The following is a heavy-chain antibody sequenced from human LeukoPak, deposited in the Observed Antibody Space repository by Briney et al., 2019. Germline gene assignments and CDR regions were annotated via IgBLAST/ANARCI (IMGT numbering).Heavy chain of an antibody. D-gene: IGHD6-6*01. CDR1: GFTFYNYA. J-gene: IGHJ4*02. CDR2: ITGSGTDT. Sequence: TGGSLRPSCAASGFTFYNYAMSWVRQAPGKGLEWVPAITGSGTDTFHADSVKGRFTISRDNSESTLYLQMNSLRAEDTATYYCAKGSSSSRPYYFDYWGQGTLVTVSS. CDR3: AKGSSSSRPYYFDY. V-gene: IGHV3-23*01.